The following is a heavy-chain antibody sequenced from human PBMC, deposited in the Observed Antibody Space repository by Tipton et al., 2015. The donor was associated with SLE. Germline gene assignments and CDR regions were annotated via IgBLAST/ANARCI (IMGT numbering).Heavy chain of an antibody. V-gene: IGHV3-21*01. CDR2: ISGSNSYI. J-gene: IGHJ4*02. Sequence: SLRLSCAASGFTFSNYAMHWVRQAPGKGLEWVSSISGSNSYIHCADSVKGRFTISRDNAKKSLYLQMNRLRAEDTAVYYCARDRGYSGYDPPGYFDYWGQGTLVTVSP. CDR1: GFTFSNYA. CDR3: ARDRGYSGYDPPGYFDY. D-gene: IGHD5-12*01.